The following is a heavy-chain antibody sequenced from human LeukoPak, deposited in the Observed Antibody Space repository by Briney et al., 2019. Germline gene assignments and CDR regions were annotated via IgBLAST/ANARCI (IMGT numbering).Heavy chain of an antibody. V-gene: IGHV3-64*01. CDR3: ARSMLRFLEWLPVDY. D-gene: IGHD3-3*01. J-gene: IGHJ4*02. CDR2: ISSNGGST. CDR1: GFTFSSYA. Sequence: GGSLRLSCAASGFTFSSYAMHWVRQAPGKGLEYVSAISSNGGSTYYANSVKGRFTISRDNSKNTLYLQMGSLRAEDMAAYYCARSMLRFLEWLPVDYWGQGTLVTVSS.